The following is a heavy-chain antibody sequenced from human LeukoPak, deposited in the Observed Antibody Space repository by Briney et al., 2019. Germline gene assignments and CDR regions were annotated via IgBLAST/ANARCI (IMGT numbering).Heavy chain of an antibody. Sequence: PSEALSLTCTVSGGSISSYYWSWIRQPPGKGLEWIGYIYYSGSTNYNPSLKSRVTISVDTSKNQFSLKLSSVTAADTAVYYCARCLYYYGWASPMCYFDYWGQGTLVTVSS. V-gene: IGHV4-59*01. D-gene: IGHD3-10*01. CDR3: ARCLYYYGWASPMCYFDY. J-gene: IGHJ4*02. CDR1: GGSISSYY. CDR2: IYYSGST.